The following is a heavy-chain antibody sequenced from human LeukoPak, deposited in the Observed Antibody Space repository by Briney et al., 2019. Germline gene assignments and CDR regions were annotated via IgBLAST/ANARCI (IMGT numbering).Heavy chain of an antibody. V-gene: IGHV4-59*08. CDR3: ARSGSGSYRSPYDAFDI. CDR1: GGSISSYY. J-gene: IGHJ3*02. D-gene: IGHD3-10*01. CDR2: IYYSGST. Sequence: PSETLSLTCTVSGGSISSYYWSWIRQPPGKGLVWIGYIYYSGSTNYNPSLKSRVTISVDTSKNQFSLKLSSVTAADTAVYYCARSGSGSYRSPYDAFDIWGQGTMVTVSS.